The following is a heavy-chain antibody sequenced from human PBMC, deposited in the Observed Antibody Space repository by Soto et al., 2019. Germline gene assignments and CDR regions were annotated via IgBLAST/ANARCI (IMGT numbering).Heavy chain of an antibody. CDR2: INPSGGST. Sequence: ASVKGSCKASGYTFTSYYMHWLRQAPGQGLEWMGIINPSGGSTSYAQKFQGRVTMTRDTSTSTVYMELSSLRSEDTTVYYCAGDYDIFHYWGQGTLVTVSS. CDR3: AGDYDIFHY. V-gene: IGHV1-46*01. J-gene: IGHJ4*02. CDR1: GYTFTSYY. D-gene: IGHD3-9*01.